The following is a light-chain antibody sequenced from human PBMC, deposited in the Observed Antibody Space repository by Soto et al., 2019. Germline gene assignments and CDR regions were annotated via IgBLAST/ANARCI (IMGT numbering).Light chain of an antibody. V-gene: IGKV3-15*01. Sequence: EVLLTQSPAILSLSPWEIATLSCRASQSINSKLVWYQQKPGQAPRFLIYGASTRATDIPARFRGSGSGTEFTLTIDSLQSEDFAVYYCQQYNDWPPAFGGGTKVDIK. CDR1: QSINSK. J-gene: IGKJ4*01. CDR3: QQYNDWPPA. CDR2: GAS.